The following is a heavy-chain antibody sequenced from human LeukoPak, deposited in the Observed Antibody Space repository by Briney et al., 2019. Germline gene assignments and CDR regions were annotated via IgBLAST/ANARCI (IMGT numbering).Heavy chain of an antibody. J-gene: IGHJ6*03. CDR3: ARVKQQLGHYYYYYYMDV. CDR1: GGSISSYY. D-gene: IGHD6-13*01. CDR2: IYTSGST. Sequence: SETLSLTCTVSGGSISSYYWSWIRQPAGKGLEWIGRIYTSGSTNYNPSLKSRVTMSVDTSKNQFSLKLSSVTAADTAVYYCARVKQQLGHYYYYYYMDVWGKGTTVTVSS. V-gene: IGHV4-4*07.